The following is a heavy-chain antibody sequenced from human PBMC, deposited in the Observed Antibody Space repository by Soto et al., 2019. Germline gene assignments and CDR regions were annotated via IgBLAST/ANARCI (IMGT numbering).Heavy chain of an antibody. J-gene: IGHJ3*02. CDR1: GGSISSYY. D-gene: IGHD3-3*01. V-gene: IGHV4-59*01. Sequence: SQTLSLTCTVSGGSISSYYWSWIRQPPGKGLEWIGYIYYSGSTNYNPSLKSRVTISVDTSKNQFSLKLSSVTAADTAVYYCARDAIFGVVTVVPGAFDIWGQGTMVTVSS. CDR3: ARDAIFGVVTVVPGAFDI. CDR2: IYYSGST.